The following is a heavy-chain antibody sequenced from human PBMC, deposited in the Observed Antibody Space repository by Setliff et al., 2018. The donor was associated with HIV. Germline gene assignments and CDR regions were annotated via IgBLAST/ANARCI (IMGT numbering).Heavy chain of an antibody. D-gene: IGHD3-10*01. V-gene: IGHV3-7*03. Sequence: GESLKISCAASGFSFSRHWMSWVRQAPGKGLEWVASIDHFGSEENYVDSVKGRFTISRDNTKNSLHLQLDSLSAEDAAVYFCVRDGHLYGQPFDYWGQGALVTVSS. CDR3: VRDGHLYGQPFDY. CDR1: GFSFSRHW. J-gene: IGHJ4*02. CDR2: IDHFGSEE.